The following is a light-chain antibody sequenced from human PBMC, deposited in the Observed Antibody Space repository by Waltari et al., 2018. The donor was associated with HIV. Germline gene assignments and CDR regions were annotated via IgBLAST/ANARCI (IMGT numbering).Light chain of an antibody. CDR3: SSYTSASTLVL. CDR1: SSAVGGYNS. Sequence: QSALTQPASVSGSPGQSITISCTGTSSAVGGYNSVSWYQQPPDKAPKLMIYEVSNRPSGVSNRFSGSKSGNTASLTISGLQAEDEADYYCSSYTSASTLVLFGGGTKLTVL. V-gene: IGLV2-14*01. J-gene: IGLJ2*01. CDR2: EVS.